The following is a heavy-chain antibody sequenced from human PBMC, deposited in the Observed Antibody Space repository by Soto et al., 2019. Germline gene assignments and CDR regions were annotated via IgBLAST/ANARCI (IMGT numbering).Heavy chain of an antibody. CDR2: INAGNGNT. CDR3: ARDRLARGYYYDSSGYYSPDY. J-gene: IGHJ4*02. D-gene: IGHD3-22*01. CDR1: GYTFTSYA. V-gene: IGHV1-3*01. Sequence: QVQLVQSGAEVKKPGASVKVSCKASGYTFTSYAMHWVRQAPGQRLEWMGWINAGNGNTKYSQKFQGRVTITRDTSARTAYMELSSLRSEDTAVYYCARDRLARGYYYDSSGYYSPDYWGQGTLVTVSS.